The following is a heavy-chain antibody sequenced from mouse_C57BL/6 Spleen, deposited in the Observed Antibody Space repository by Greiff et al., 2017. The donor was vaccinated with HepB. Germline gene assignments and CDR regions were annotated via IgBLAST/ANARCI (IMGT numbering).Heavy chain of an antibody. CDR2: IHPNSGST. CDR3: AIPYDYDAMDY. CDR1: GYTFTSYW. J-gene: IGHJ4*01. Sequence: VQLQQPGAELVKPGASVKLSCKASGYTFTSYWMHWVKQRPGQGLEWIGMIHPNSGSTNYNEKFKSKATLTVDKSSSTAYMQLSSLTSEDSAVYYCAIPYDYDAMDYWGQGTSVTVSS. V-gene: IGHV1-64*01.